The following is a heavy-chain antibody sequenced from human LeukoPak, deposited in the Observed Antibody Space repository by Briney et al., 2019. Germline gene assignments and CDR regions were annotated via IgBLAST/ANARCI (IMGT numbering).Heavy chain of an antibody. D-gene: IGHD2-15*01. V-gene: IGHV1-2*02. CDR2: INPNSGGT. CDR3: ARDLPGYYSTSGSRPFRH. Sequence: ASVRVSCKASGYTFTAYYIHWVRQAPGQGLQWMGWINPNSGGTNYAQKSQGRVTMTRDTSISTAYMELSRLRSDDTAVYYCARDLPGYYSTSGSRPFRHWGQGTLVTVSS. J-gene: IGHJ1*01. CDR1: GYTFTAYY.